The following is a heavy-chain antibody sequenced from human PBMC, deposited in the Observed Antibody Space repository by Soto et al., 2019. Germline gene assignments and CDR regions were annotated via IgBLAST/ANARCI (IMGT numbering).Heavy chain of an antibody. J-gene: IGHJ4*02. CDR2: INPNSGGT. D-gene: IGHD3-3*01. CDR1: GYTFTGYY. Sequence: GASVKVSCKASGYTFTGYYMHWVRQAPGQGLEWMGWINPNSGGTNYAQKFQGWVTMTRDTSISTAYMELSRLRSDDTAVYYCARGRDDFWSGYYLFDYWGQGTLVTVSS. V-gene: IGHV1-2*04. CDR3: ARGRDDFWSGYYLFDY.